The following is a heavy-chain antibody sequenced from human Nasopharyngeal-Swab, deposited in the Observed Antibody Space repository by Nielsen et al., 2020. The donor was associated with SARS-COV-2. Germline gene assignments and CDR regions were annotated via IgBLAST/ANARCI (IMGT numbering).Heavy chain of an antibody. J-gene: IGHJ4*02. CDR3: ARPPGYCSGGSCYS. D-gene: IGHD2-15*01. CDR2: IWYDGSNK. Sequence: GGSLRLSCAASGFTFSSYGMHWVRQAPGKGLEWVAVIWYDGSNKYYADSVKGRFAISRDNSKNTLYLQMNSLRAEDTAVYYCARPPGYCSGGSCYSWGQGTLVTVSS. CDR1: GFTFSSYG. V-gene: IGHV3-33*01.